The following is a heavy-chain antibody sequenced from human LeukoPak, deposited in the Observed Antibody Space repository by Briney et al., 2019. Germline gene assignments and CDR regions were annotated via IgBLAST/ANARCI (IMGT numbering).Heavy chain of an antibody. V-gene: IGHV3-23*01. CDR1: GFTFSTYT. Sequence: PGGSLRLSCAASGFTFSTYTMYWVRHPPGKGLEWVSIIGSSGGGIHYADSVKGRFTISRDNSKNTLYLQMNSLRAEDTAVYYCAKTSGYYYFDYWGQGTLVTVSS. J-gene: IGHJ4*02. CDR3: AKTSGYYYFDY. D-gene: IGHD3-3*01. CDR2: IGSSGGGI.